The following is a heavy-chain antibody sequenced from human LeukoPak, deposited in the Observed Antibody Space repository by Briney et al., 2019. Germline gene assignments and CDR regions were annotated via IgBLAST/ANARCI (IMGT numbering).Heavy chain of an antibody. V-gene: IGHV4-39*01. CDR3: ARQKLQGDNWFDP. Sequence: SETLSLTCTVSGGSISSSSYYWGWIRQPPGTGLEWIGSIYYSGSTYYNPSLKSRVTISVDTSKNQFSLKLSSATAADTAVYYCARQKLQGDNWFDPWGQGTLVTVSS. D-gene: IGHD1-26*01. CDR1: GGSISSSSYY. J-gene: IGHJ5*02. CDR2: IYYSGST.